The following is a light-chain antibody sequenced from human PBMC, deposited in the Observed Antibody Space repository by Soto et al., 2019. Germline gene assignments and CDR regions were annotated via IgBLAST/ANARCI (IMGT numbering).Light chain of an antibody. Sequence: DIQLTQSPSSLSASLGDRATLTCGASQSISSYLTWYQQKPGKAPKLLIYAASSLQSGVPSRFSGSGSGTEFTLTISSLQPDDFATFYCQQYDTFPRTFGQGTKVDIK. CDR3: QQYDTFPRT. J-gene: IGKJ1*01. V-gene: IGKV1-16*01. CDR1: QSISSY. CDR2: AAS.